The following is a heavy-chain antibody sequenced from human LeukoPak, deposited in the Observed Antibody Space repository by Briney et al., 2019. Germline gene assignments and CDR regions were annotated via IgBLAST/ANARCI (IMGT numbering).Heavy chain of an antibody. D-gene: IGHD2/OR15-2a*01. CDR2: ISGSGGST. CDR1: GFTFSSYG. J-gene: IGHJ6*03. V-gene: IGHV3-23*01. CDR3: ARDHNRYYYYYYMDV. Sequence: PGGSLRLSCAASGFTFSSYGMSWVRQAPGKGLEWVSAISGSGGSTYYADSVKGRFTISRDNSKNTLYLQMNSLRAEDTAVYYCARDHNRYYYYYYMDVWGKGTTVTVSS.